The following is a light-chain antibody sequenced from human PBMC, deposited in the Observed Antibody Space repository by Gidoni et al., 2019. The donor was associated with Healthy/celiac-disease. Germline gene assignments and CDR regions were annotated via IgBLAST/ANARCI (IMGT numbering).Light chain of an antibody. CDR2: QDS. Sequence: SYELTQPPSVSVSPGQTASIPCSGDNLGDKYACWYQQKTGQSPVPVIYQDSKRPSGIPERFSGSNSGHTATLTISGTQAMDEADYYCQAWDSSTAGAVFGRGTKLTV. CDR1: NLGDKY. J-gene: IGLJ2*01. CDR3: QAWDSSTAGAV. V-gene: IGLV3-1*01.